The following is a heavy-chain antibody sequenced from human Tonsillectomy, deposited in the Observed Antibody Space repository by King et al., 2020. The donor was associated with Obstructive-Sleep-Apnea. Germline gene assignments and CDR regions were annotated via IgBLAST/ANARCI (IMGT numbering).Heavy chain of an antibody. CDR1: GGPIGNYY. CDR3: AKDASGTYYNWFDP. V-gene: IGHV4-59*01. CDR2: VYNSRIN. Sequence: VQLQESGPGLVKPSETLSLTCTVFGGPIGNYYWSWVRQPPGKGLEWIGFVYNSRINIYNPSLMSRVTISVDTSTNQFSLRLTSVTAADAAVYYCAKDASGTYYNWFDPWGQGIPVTVSS. D-gene: IGHD3-10*01. J-gene: IGHJ5*02.